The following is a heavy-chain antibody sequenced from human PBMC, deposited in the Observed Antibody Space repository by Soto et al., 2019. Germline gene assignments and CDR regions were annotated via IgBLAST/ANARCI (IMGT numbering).Heavy chain of an antibody. V-gene: IGHV4-39*01. Sequence: QLQLQESGPGLVKPSETLSLTCTVSGGSISSSSYYWGWIRQPPGKGLEWIGSSYYSGSTYYNPSLKSRVSRSRDTSNNQFSLKLSSVPAADTAVYYCARNYGDYVPPWYFDYWGRGTLVTVSS. D-gene: IGHD4-17*01. J-gene: IGHJ4*02. CDR2: SYYSGST. CDR3: ARNYGDYVPPWYFDY. CDR1: GGSISSSSYY.